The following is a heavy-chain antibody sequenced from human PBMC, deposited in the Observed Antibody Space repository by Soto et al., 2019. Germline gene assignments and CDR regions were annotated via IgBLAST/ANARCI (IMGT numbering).Heavy chain of an antibody. Sequence: GGSLRLSCAASGFSFSSYAMSWVRQAPGKGLEWVSAISGSGGATYYADSVKGRFTVSRDNSRNTVYLQVDSLRVEDTAVYHCAIGEWLSTYYFNFWGKGTLVTVS. CDR2: ISGSGGAT. CDR1: GFSFSSYA. J-gene: IGHJ4*02. V-gene: IGHV3-23*01. D-gene: IGHD3-3*01. CDR3: AIGEWLSTYYFNF.